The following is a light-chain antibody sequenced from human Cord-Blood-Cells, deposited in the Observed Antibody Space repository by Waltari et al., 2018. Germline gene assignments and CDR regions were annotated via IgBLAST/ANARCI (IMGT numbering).Light chain of an antibody. V-gene: IGKV3-11*01. Sequence: EIVLTQSPATLSLSPGERAILSCRASQSVSGSLAWYQQKPGQAPRLLIFDASKRASGSPARCSSGGSWTDFTPTISGLLSEDFAVYFCQQRTSWPGVTFGGGTKVEIK. CDR2: DAS. J-gene: IGKJ4*01. CDR3: QQRTSWPGVT. CDR1: QSVSGS.